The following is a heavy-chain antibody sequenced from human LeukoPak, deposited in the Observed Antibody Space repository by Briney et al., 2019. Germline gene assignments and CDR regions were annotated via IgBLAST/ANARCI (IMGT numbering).Heavy chain of an antibody. CDR1: GFTFSSYG. V-gene: IGHV3-74*01. CDR3: ARTDYYDR. Sequence: GRSLRLSCAASGFTFSSYGMHWVRQAPGRGLVWVSGINGDGINTNYADSVKGRFTISRDNAKNTLYLQMNSLRGEDTAVYYCARTDYYDRWGQGTLVTVSS. J-gene: IGHJ4*02. D-gene: IGHD3-22*01. CDR2: INGDGINT.